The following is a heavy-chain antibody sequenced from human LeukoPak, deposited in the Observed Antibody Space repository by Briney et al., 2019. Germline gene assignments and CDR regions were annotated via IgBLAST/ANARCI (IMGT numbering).Heavy chain of an antibody. V-gene: IGHV3-23*01. J-gene: IGHJ4*02. CDR3: AKALTYYYGSGSYGYFDY. D-gene: IGHD3-10*01. CDR1: GFTFSNYA. CDR2: ISGSGGST. Sequence: GGSLRLSCAASGFTFSNYAMTWVRQAPGKGLEWVSAISGSGGSTFYADSVKGRFTISRDNSKNTLYLQMNSLRAEDTAVYYCAKALTYYYGSGSYGYFDYWGQGILVTVSS.